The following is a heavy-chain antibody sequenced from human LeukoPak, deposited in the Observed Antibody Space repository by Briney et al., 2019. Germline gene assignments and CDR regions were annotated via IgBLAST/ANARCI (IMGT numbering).Heavy chain of an antibody. V-gene: IGHV3-30*03. CDR2: ISYDGRNK. D-gene: IGHD3-22*01. CDR3: ARDRSTMIVSRAPYWYFDL. J-gene: IGHJ2*01. CDR1: GFTFSTYG. Sequence: GGSLRLSCAASGFTFSTYGMHWVRQAPGKGLEWVSLISYDGRNKYYADSVKGRFTISRDNSKNTLYLQMNSLRAEDTAVYYCARDRSTMIVSRAPYWYFDLWGRGTLVTVSS.